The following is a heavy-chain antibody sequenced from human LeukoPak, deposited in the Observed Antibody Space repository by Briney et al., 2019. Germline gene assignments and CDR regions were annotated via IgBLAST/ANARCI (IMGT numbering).Heavy chain of an antibody. CDR2: ISAYNGST. Sequence: GASVKVSCKASGYTFTSYGIGWVRQAPGQGLEWMGGISAYNGSTNYAQKLQGRVTMTTGTTTSTPYMELRSLRSEDTAVYYWAREQLAAAGYYCYCMDVWGQGTPVTVS. V-gene: IGHV1-18*01. CDR3: AREQLAAAGYYCYCMDV. D-gene: IGHD6-13*01. J-gene: IGHJ6*02. CDR1: GYTFTSYG.